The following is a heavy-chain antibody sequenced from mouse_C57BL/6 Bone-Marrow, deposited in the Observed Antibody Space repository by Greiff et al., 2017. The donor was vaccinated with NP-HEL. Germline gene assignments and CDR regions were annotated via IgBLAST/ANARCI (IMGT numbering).Heavy chain of an antibody. Sequence: QVQLQQPGAELVKPGASVKLSCKASGYTFTSYWMHWVKQRPGQGLEWIGMIHPNSGRTNYNEKFKSKATLTVDKSSSTAYMQLSSLTSEDSAVYYGARWYYYGSSKAWFAYWGQGTLVTVSA. D-gene: IGHD1-1*01. CDR1: GYTFTSYW. V-gene: IGHV1-64*01. CDR2: IHPNSGRT. CDR3: ARWYYYGSSKAWFAY. J-gene: IGHJ3*01.